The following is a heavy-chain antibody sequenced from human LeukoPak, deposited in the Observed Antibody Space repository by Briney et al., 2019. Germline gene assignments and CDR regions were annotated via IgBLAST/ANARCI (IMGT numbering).Heavy chain of an antibody. V-gene: IGHV3-30-3*02. CDR1: KFNLSSYA. Sequence: GGSLRLSCTASKFNLSSYAIHWVRQAPGKGLEWVAVISDDGGNKYYADSVKGRFTISRDNSKNTLSLLMNSLKAEDTALYYCAKRGSCTSISCLSTTLDSWGQGALVTVSS. J-gene: IGHJ4*02. CDR3: AKRGSCTSISCLSTTLDS. CDR2: ISDDGGNK. D-gene: IGHD2-2*01.